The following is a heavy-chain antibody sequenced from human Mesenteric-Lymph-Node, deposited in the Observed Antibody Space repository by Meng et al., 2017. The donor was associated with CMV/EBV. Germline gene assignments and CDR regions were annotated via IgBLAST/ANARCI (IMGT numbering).Heavy chain of an antibody. J-gene: IGHJ4*02. D-gene: IGHD3-10*01. CDR3: ARDINYYGSGSYSGVDY. CDR2: ISYDGSNK. Sequence: GGSLRLSCAASGFTFSSYAMHWVRQAPGKGLEWVAVISYDGSNKYYADSVKGRFTISRDNSKNTLYLQMNSLRAEDTAVYYCARDINYYGSGSYSGVDYWGQGTLVTVSS. CDR1: GFTFSSYA. V-gene: IGHV3-30*04.